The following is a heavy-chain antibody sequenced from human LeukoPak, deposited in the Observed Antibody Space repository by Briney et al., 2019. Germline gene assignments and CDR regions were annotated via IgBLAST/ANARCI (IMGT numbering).Heavy chain of an antibody. CDR3: ARLLYCSSTSCYLTGKYYFDY. CDR1: GFTFSRYA. J-gene: IGHJ4*02. CDR2: INWNGGST. Sequence: GGSLRLSCAASGFTFSRYAMNWVRQAPGKGLEWVSGINWNGGSTGYADSVKGRFTISRDNAKNSLYLQMNSLRAEDTALYYCARLLYCSSTSCYLTGKYYFDYWGQGTLVTVSS. D-gene: IGHD2-2*01. V-gene: IGHV3-20*04.